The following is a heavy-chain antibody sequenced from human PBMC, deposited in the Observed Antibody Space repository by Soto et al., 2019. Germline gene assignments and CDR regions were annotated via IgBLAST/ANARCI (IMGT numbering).Heavy chain of an antibody. CDR2: INPNKGVT. CDR3: ARGALTVANWFDP. CDR1: GYTFTDYY. D-gene: IGHD6-19*01. Sequence: QVQLVQSGAEVKKPGASVKVSCKASGYTFTDYYINWGRQAPGQGLEWMGGINPNKGVTNYAQKFQGRVTMTRDTSISTAYMDLSRLRSDDTALYYCARGALTVANWFDPWGQGTQVTVSS. V-gene: IGHV1-2*02. J-gene: IGHJ5*02.